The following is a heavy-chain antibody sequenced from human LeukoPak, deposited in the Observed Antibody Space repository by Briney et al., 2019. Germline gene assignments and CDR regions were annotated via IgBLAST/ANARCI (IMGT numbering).Heavy chain of an antibody. Sequence: GGSLRLSCAASGFTFSSYAMHWVRQAPGKGLEWVAVISYDGSNKYYADSVKGRFTISRDNSKNTLYLQMNSLRAEDTAVYYCARAITGGISHDAFDIWGQGTMVTVSS. CDR2: ISYDGSNK. CDR1: GFTFSSYA. J-gene: IGHJ3*02. D-gene: IGHD6-13*01. V-gene: IGHV3-30*03. CDR3: ARAITGGISHDAFDI.